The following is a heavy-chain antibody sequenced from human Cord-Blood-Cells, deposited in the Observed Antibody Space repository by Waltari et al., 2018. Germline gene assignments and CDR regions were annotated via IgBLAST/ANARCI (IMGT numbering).Heavy chain of an antibody. V-gene: IGHV3-74*01. CDR3: ARRASSSSFAFDI. J-gene: IGHJ3*02. CDR2: INSDGSST. D-gene: IGHD6-6*01. CDR1: GFTFRSHW. Sequence: EVQLVESGGGLVQPGGSLRLSCAASGFTFRSHWMHWVRTAPGKGLVGVSRINSDGSSTSYADSVKGRFTISRDNAKNTLYLQMNSLRAEDTAVYYCARRASSSSFAFDIWGQGTMVTVSS.